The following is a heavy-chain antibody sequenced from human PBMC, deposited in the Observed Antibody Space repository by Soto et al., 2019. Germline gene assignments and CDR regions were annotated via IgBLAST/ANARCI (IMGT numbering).Heavy chain of an antibody. V-gene: IGHV3-15*07. CDR2: IKDKADGGSA. CDR1: GFDFANVW. CDR3: TSTLMDF. Sequence: EVQLLQSGGGFVKPGQSLRLSCETSGFDFANVWMNWVRQTPGKGLEWVGHIKDKADGGSADYAASVKGRFVISRDDSKGIVYLDMNSLRTEDTSIYYCTSTLMDFWGQGTPVTVSP. D-gene: IGHD3-16*01. J-gene: IGHJ4*02.